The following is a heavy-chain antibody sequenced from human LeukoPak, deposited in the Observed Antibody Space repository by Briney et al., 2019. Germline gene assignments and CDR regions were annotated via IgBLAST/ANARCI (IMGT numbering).Heavy chain of an antibody. Sequence: GGSLRLSCAASGFTVSSNYMSWVRQAPGKGLEWVSVIYSGGSTYYADSVKGRFTISRDNSKNTLYLQMNSLRAEDTAVYYCARDVKSGSYYSGRWYGGQGTLVTVSS. CDR1: GFTVSSNY. D-gene: IGHD1-26*01. CDR2: IYSGGST. CDR3: ARDVKSGSYYSGRWY. V-gene: IGHV3-53*01. J-gene: IGHJ4*02.